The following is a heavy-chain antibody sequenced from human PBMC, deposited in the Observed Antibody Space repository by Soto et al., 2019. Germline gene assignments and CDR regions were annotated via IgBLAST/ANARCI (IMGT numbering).Heavy chain of an antibody. Sequence: QVHLVESGGGVVRPGESLTLSCAASGFTFGKYGMHWVRQAPGKGLEWVTVISFDGINKDYADSVKGRFTSSRDNSKNTLYLSMHSLRPEDTAVYYCAKSGDSGWYGDYVDGFDIWGQGTMVTVSS. J-gene: IGHJ3*02. CDR2: ISFDGINK. D-gene: IGHD6-19*01. CDR3: AKSGDSGWYGDYVDGFDI. CDR1: GFTFGKYG. V-gene: IGHV3-30*18.